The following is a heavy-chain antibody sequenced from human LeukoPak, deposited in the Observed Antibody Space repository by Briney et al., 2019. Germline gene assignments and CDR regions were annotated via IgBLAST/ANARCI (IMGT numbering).Heavy chain of an antibody. CDR2: ISSSSSYI. D-gene: IGHD3-3*01. CDR1: GFTFSSYS. CDR3: ARDRFLEWDDAFDI. V-gene: IGHV3-21*01. Sequence: GGSLRLSCAASGFTFSSYSMNWVRQAQGKGLEWVSSISSSSSYIYYADSVKGRFTISRDNAKNSLYLQMNSLRAEDTAVYYCARDRFLEWDDAFDIWGQGTMVTVSS. J-gene: IGHJ3*02.